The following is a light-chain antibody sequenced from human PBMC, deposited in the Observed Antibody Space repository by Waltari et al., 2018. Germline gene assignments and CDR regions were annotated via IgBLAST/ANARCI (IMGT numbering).Light chain of an antibody. V-gene: IGLV3-21*04. J-gene: IGLJ1*01. CDR1: NIGDET. CDR2: YNS. Sequence: SYVLTQPPSVSVAPGKTARITCGGNNIGDETVHWYQQKPGQAPVGVIYYNSDRPSGIAERFSGSNSGNTATLTIRRVEAGDEADYYCQVWDSTTDHRVFGTGTKVTVL. CDR3: QVWDSTTDHRV.